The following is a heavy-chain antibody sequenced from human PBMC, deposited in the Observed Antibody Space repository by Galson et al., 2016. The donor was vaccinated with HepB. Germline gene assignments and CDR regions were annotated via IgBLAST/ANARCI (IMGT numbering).Heavy chain of an antibody. Sequence: CAISGDSVSSNSAAWNWIRQSPSRGLEWLGRTYYRSKWYNDYAVSVKGRITVSSDTSKNQFSLHLNSVTPEDTAVYYCVRLIATDDLYGVHVWGQGATVTVSS. V-gene: IGHV6-1*01. CDR1: GDSVSSNSAA. CDR2: TYYRSKWYN. D-gene: IGHD6-13*01. CDR3: VRLIATDDLYGVHV. J-gene: IGHJ6*02.